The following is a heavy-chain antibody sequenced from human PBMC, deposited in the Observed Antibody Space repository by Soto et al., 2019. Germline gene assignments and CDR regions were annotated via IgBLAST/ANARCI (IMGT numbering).Heavy chain of an antibody. D-gene: IGHD6-19*01. CDR3: AREVPAVAGGWFDP. CDR1: GGSVSSNSYY. Sequence: PSETLSLTCPVSGGSVSSNSYYGSWIRQPAGKGLEWIGRIYTSGSTNYNPSLKSRVTMSVDTSKNQFSLKLSSVTAADTAVYYCAREVPAVAGGWFDPWGQGTLLTVAS. V-gene: IGHV4-61*02. J-gene: IGHJ5*02. CDR2: IYTSGST.